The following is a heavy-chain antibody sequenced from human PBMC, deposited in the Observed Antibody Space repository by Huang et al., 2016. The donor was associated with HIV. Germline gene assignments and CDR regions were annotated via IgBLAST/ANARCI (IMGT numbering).Heavy chain of an antibody. J-gene: IGHJ4*02. Sequence: QVQLVQSGAEVKKPGASVKVSCKASGYTFSNYDINWVRQAPGQGLEWMGWRNPNSGNTGDARKFQGRVTMTRSTSISTAYMELSRLRFEDTAVYYCATLPPVNYGRSGGRVRDYWGQGSLVTVSS. CDR1: GYTFSNYD. CDR3: ATLPPVNYGRSGGRVRDY. V-gene: IGHV1-8*01. CDR2: RNPNSGNT. D-gene: IGHD2-15*01.